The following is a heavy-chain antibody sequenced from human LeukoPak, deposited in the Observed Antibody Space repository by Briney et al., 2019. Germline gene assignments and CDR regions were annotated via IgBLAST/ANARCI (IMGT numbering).Heavy chain of an antibody. V-gene: IGHV3-23*01. CDR2: ISDDGTAT. D-gene: IGHD3-10*01. Sequence: PGGSLRLSCTASGFTFDNYAMSWVRQAPGKGLEWVSHISDDGTATYYADSVKGRFTISRDNSKNTLYLQMDSLRAEDTAVYYCADFGSGSHCFDYWGQGTLVTVSS. J-gene: IGHJ4*02. CDR1: GFTFDNYA. CDR3: ADFGSGSHCFDY.